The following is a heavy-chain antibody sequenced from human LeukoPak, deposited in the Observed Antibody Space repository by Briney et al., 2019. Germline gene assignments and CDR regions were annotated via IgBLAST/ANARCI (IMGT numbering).Heavy chain of an antibody. D-gene: IGHD3-10*01. J-gene: IGHJ4*02. Sequence: GGSLRLSCAASGFTFDDYAMHWVRQAPGKGLGWVSGISWNSGSIGYADSVKGRFTISRDNAKNSLYLQMNSLRAEDTALYYCAKALGGGFGELDYWGQGTLVTVSS. CDR2: ISWNSGSI. CDR1: GFTFDDYA. CDR3: AKALGGGFGELDY. V-gene: IGHV3-9*01.